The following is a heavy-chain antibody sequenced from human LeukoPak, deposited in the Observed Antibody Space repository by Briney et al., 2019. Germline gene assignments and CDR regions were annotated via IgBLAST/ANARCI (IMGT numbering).Heavy chain of an antibody. CDR3: ASSIAAAYDY. CDR1: GGSFSGYY. CDR2: INHSGST. V-gene: IGHV4-34*01. Sequence: PSETLSLTCAVYGGSFSGYYWSWIRQPPGKGLEWIGEINHSGSTNYNLSLKSRVTISVDTSKNQFSLKLSSVTAADTAVYYCASSIAAAYDYWGQGTLVTVSS. J-gene: IGHJ4*02. D-gene: IGHD6-13*01.